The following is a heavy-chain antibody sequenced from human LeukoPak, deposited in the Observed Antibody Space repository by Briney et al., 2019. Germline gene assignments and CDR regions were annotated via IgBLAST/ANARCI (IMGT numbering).Heavy chain of an antibody. J-gene: IGHJ6*02. V-gene: IGHV3-66*02. CDR3: ARVNSPYYYGMDV. CDR2: IYSRGST. Sequence: PGGSLRLSCAASGFTVSSNYMSWVRQAPGKGLEWVSVIYSRGSTYYADSVKGRFTISRDSSKNTLYLQMNSLRAEDTAVYYCARVNSPYYYGMDVWGQGTTVTVSS. D-gene: IGHD2/OR15-2a*01. CDR1: GFTVSSNY.